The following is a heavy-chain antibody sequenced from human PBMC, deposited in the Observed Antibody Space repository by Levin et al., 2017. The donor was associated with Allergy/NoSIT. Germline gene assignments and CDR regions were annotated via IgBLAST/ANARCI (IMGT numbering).Heavy chain of an antibody. CDR1: GGTFSSYA. CDR3: ARARGDSIKGRYFDL. V-gene: IGHV1-69*04. Sequence: SVKVSCKASGGTFSSYAISWVRQAPGQGLEWMGRIIPILGIANYAQKFQGRVTITADKSTSTAYMELSSLRSEDTAVYYCARARGDSIKGRYFDLWGRGTLVTVSS. CDR2: IIPILGIA. J-gene: IGHJ2*01. D-gene: IGHD3-22*01.